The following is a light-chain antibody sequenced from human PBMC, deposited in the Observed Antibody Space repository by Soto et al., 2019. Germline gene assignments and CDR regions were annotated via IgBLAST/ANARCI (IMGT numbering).Light chain of an antibody. CDR3: QQYGSSPRS. CDR1: QSVSSTY. V-gene: IGKV3-20*01. Sequence: EIVLTQSPGTLSLSPGERATLSCRASQSVSSTYLAWYQHNLGQAPRLLIYGASSKASGIPDRFSGSGSGTDFTLTISRLEPEDFALYYCQQYGSSPRSFGQGTKVDIK. CDR2: GAS. J-gene: IGKJ1*01.